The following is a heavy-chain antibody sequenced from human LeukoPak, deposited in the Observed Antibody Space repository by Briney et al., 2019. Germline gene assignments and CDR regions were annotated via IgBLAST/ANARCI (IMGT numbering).Heavy chain of an antibody. CDR1: GGSISSGDYY. CDR2: IYYSGST. D-gene: IGHD6-19*01. CDR3: ARRGSSGWYDY. Sequence: SETLSLTCTVSGGSISSGDYYWSWIRQPPGKGLEWIGYIYYSGSTYYNPSLKSRVTISVDTSKNQFSLKLSSVTAADTAVYYCARRGSSGWYDYWGQGTLVTVSS. J-gene: IGHJ4*02. V-gene: IGHV4-30-4*01.